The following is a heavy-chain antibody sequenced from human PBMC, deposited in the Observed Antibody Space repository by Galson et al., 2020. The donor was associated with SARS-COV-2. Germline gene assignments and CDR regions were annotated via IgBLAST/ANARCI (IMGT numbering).Heavy chain of an antibody. V-gene: IGHV4-39*01. CDR2: IYYSGST. CDR1: GGSISSSSYY. J-gene: IGHJ4*02. Sequence: SETLSLTCTVSGGSISSSSYYWGWIRQPPGKGLEWIGSIYYSGSTYYNPSLKSRVTISVDTSKNQFSLKLSSVTAADTAVYYCARRVRYYGSGSYYNPFDYWGKGTLVTISS. D-gene: IGHD3-10*01. CDR3: ARRVRYYGSGSYYNPFDY.